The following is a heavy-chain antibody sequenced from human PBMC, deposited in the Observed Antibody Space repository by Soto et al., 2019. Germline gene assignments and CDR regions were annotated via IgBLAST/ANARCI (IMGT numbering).Heavy chain of an antibody. Sequence: ASVKVSCKASGYTFTSYGISWVRQAPGQGLEWMGWISAYNGNTNYAQKLQGRVTMTTDTSTSTAYMELRSLRSDDTAVYYCALDGVYGSGSYSYYFDYWGQGTLVTVSS. J-gene: IGHJ4*02. CDR1: GYTFTSYG. V-gene: IGHV1-18*01. CDR3: ALDGVYGSGSYSYYFDY. D-gene: IGHD3-10*01. CDR2: ISAYNGNT.